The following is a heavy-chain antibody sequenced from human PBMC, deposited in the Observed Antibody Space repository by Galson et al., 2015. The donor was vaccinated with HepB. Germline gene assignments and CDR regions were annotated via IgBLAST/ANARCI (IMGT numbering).Heavy chain of an antibody. CDR2: ISANGGST. CDR1: GFTFSSYA. V-gene: IGHV3-23*01. D-gene: IGHD3-10*01. J-gene: IGHJ6*02. Sequence: SLRLSCAASGFTFSSYAMRWVRQAPGKGLEWVSSISANGGSTYHADSMKGRFTISRDNSKNTLYLQMNSLRAEDTAAYYCAKRIIMAPSSGMDVWGQGTTVTVSS. CDR3: AKRIIMAPSSGMDV.